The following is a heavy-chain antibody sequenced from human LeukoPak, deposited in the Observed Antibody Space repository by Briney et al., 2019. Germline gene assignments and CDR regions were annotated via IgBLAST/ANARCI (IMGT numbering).Heavy chain of an antibody. CDR2: INSSGGT. J-gene: IGHJ4*02. CDR1: GGSFRGYY. Sequence: SETLSLTCAASGGSFRGYYWNWIRQSPGKGLEWAGEINSSGGTSYNPSLKSRLTLSVDTSKYQFSLKLSSVTAADTAVYYCARPPGISTSFWDWGQGTLVTVSS. CDR3: ARPPGISTSFWD. V-gene: IGHV4-34*01. D-gene: IGHD2-2*01.